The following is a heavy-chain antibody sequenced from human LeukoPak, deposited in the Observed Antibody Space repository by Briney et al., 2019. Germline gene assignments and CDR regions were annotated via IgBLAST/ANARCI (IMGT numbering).Heavy chain of an antibody. CDR1: GGSFSSHY. CDR2: INPRGST. CDR3: ARGLRQGSAWSWGPKEKSYQYMDV. D-gene: IGHD6-19*01. J-gene: IGHJ4*02. V-gene: IGHV4-34*01. Sequence: PSETLSLTCGVSGGSFSSHYWTWIRQPPGKGLEWIGEINPRGSTNHNPSLESRVTVSADTSRNQLSLSLTSVTAADSAVYFCARGLRQGSAWSWGPKEKSYQYMDVWGQGALVTVSS.